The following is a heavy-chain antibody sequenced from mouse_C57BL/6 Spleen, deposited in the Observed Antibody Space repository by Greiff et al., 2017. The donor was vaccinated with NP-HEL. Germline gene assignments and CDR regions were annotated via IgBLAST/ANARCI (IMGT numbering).Heavy chain of an antibody. CDR3: ARKGGLTVYAMDY. V-gene: IGHV1-64*01. J-gene: IGHJ4*01. D-gene: IGHD1-1*01. CDR2: IHPNSGST. CDR1: GYTFTSYW. Sequence: QVQLQQPGAELVKPGASVKLSCKASGYTFTSYWMHWVKQRPGQGLEWIGMIHPNSGSTNYNEKFKSKATLTVDKSSSTAYMQLSSLTSEDSAVYYCARKGGLTVYAMDYWGQGTSVTVSS.